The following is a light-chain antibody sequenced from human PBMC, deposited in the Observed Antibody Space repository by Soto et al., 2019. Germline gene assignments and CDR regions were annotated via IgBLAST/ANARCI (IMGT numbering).Light chain of an antibody. CDR2: VNSDGSH. V-gene: IGLV4-69*01. J-gene: IGLJ1*01. CDR1: SGHSDYA. CDR3: QTWGTGVPYV. Sequence: QSVLTQSPSASASLGASVKITCTLSSGHSDYAIAWHQQQPEKGPRYLMKVNSDGSHNKGDGIPDRFSGSSSGAERYLTISSLQSEDEADYYCQTWGTGVPYVFGTGTKLTVL.